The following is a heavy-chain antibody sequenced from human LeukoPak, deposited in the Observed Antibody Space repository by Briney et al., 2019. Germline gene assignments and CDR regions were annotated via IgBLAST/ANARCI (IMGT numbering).Heavy chain of an antibody. D-gene: IGHD3-22*01. CDR2: IYHSGST. Sequence: SETLSLTCAVSGGSISSSNWWSWVRQPPGKGLEWIGEIYHSGSTNYNPSLKSRVTISVDKSKNQFSLKLSSVTAADTAVYYCARGEPPYDYDSSGSKLWGLPVDVWGQGPRSPSP. CDR1: GGSISSSNW. V-gene: IGHV4-4*02. CDR3: ARGEPPYDYDSSGSKLWGLPVDV. J-gene: IGHJ6*02.